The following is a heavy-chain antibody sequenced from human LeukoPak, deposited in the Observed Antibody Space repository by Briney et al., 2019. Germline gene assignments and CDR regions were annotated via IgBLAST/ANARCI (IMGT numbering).Heavy chain of an antibody. CDR1: GFTFSSYA. D-gene: IGHD5-24*01. Sequence: GGSLRLSCAASGFTFSSYAMHWVRQAPGKGLEWVAVISYDGSNKYYADSVKGRFTISRDNSKNTLYLQMNSLRAEDTAVFYCARVRVGQQLVGGTFDYWGQGTLVTVSS. J-gene: IGHJ4*02. V-gene: IGHV3-30-3*01. CDR2: ISYDGSNK. CDR3: ARVRVGQQLVGGTFDY.